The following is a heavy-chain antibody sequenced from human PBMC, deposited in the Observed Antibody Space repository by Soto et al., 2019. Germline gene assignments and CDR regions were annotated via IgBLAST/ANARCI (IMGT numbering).Heavy chain of an antibody. Sequence: GGSLRLSCAAAGFTFRSFTMNWVRQAPGKGLEWVSTISSNSAYIYYTDALRGRFTISRDNAKNSLHLQMNSLRAEDTAVYYCTRDASRDSSARGWFDPWGPGTLVTVSS. CDR2: ISSNSAYI. J-gene: IGHJ5*02. CDR3: TRDASRDSSARGWFDP. V-gene: IGHV3-21*01. CDR1: GFTFRSFT. D-gene: IGHD6-13*01.